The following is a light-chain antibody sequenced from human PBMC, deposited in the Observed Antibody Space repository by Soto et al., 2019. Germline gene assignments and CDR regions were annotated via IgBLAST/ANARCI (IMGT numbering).Light chain of an antibody. J-gene: IGLJ2*01. V-gene: IGLV7-43*01. Sequence: QAVVTQEPSLTVSPGGTVTLTCASSTGTVTSGYYPNWFQQKPGQAPRALIYLTSNKHSWTPARFSGSLLGGKAALILSGVQPEDEGEYYCLLFYGGAWVFGGGTQLTVL. CDR3: LLFYGGAWV. CDR1: TGTVTSGYY. CDR2: LTS.